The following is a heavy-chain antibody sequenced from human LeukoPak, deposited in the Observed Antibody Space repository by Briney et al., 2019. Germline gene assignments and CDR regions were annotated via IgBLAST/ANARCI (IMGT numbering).Heavy chain of an antibody. Sequence: GGSLRLSCVASGFTFSTYGMHWVRQAPGKGLEWVAVISYDGSNKYYTDSVKGRFTISRDNSKNTLYLQMNSLRAEDTAVYYCAKDWNFHGSGSYYRDRTWFDPWGQGTLVTVSS. CDR3: AKDWNFHGSGSYYRDRTWFDP. D-gene: IGHD3-10*01. V-gene: IGHV3-30*18. J-gene: IGHJ5*02. CDR2: ISYDGSNK. CDR1: GFTFSTYG.